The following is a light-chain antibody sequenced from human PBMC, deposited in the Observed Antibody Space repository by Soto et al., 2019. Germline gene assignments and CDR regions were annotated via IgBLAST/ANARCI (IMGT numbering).Light chain of an antibody. CDR3: QQYYRART. CDR2: WAS. Sequence: DIVMTQFPDSLAVSLGERATINCKSSQSVLYSSNNQNYLAWYQQKPGQPPKLLIYWASTRESGVRDRFSGSGSGTDFTLTISSLQAEDVAVYYCQQYYRARTFGQGTKVEIK. CDR1: QSVLYSSNNQNY. J-gene: IGKJ1*01. V-gene: IGKV4-1*01.